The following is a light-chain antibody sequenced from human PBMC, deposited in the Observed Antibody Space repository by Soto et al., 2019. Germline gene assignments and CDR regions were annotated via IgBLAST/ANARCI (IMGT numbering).Light chain of an antibody. V-gene: IGKV1-27*01. CDR3: QKYNGAPLT. CDR1: LPISNY. J-gene: IGKJ4*01. CDR2: AAS. Sequence: IPMTQSPSSLSASVGDRVTITCRSSLPISNYLAPYQQKPGKIPNLLLSAASTLQAGVPSRFSGSGSETDFTLTISSLPPEDVVAYYCQKYNGAPLTVGGGTKVEIK.